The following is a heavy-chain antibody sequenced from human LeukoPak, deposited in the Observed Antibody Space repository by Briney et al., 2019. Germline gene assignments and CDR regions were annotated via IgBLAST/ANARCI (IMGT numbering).Heavy chain of an antibody. CDR3: AISTGTTDAFDI. V-gene: IGHV3-74*01. CDR1: GFTFSSYG. Sequence: GGSLRLSCTASGFTFSSYGMNWIRQAPGKGLEWVSRINSDGGSTSYADSVKGRFTISRDNAKNTLYLQMNSLRAEDTAVYYCAISTGTTDAFDIWGQGTMVTVSS. CDR2: INSDGGST. J-gene: IGHJ3*02. D-gene: IGHD1-1*01.